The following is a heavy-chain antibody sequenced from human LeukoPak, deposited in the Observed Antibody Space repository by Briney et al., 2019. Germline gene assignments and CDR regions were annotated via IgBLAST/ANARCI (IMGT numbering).Heavy chain of an antibody. D-gene: IGHD3-9*01. Sequence: SGGSLRLSCAASGFTFSSYSMNWVRQAPGKGLEWVSSISSSSSYIYYADSVKGRFTISRDNAKNSLYLQMNSLRAEDTAVYYCAREGTSYDILTGYSPTGFDYWGQGTLVTVSS. CDR3: AREGTSYDILTGYSPTGFDY. V-gene: IGHV3-21*01. J-gene: IGHJ4*02. CDR2: ISSSSSYI. CDR1: GFTFSSYS.